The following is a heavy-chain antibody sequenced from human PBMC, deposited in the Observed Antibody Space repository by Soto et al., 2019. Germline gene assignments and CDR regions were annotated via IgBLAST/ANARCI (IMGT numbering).Heavy chain of an antibody. J-gene: IGHJ6*02. D-gene: IGHD2-15*01. CDR3: ARGGPNYCSGGSCLYYGMDV. V-gene: IGHV4-59*12. CDR2: IYHSGST. Sequence: SETLSLTCTVSGGSIGSYYWSWIRQPPGKGLEWIGYIYHSGSTYYNPSLKSRVTISVHRSKNQFSLKLSSVTAADTAVYYCARGGPNYCSGGSCLYYGMDVWGQGTTVTVSS. CDR1: GGSIGSYY.